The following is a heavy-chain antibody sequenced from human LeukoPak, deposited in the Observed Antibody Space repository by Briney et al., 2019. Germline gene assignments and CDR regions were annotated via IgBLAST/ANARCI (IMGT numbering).Heavy chain of an antibody. CDR2: INPNSGGT. J-gene: IGHJ3*02. D-gene: IGHD3-10*01. Sequence: GASVKVSCKASGYSFTSHYMHWVRQAPGQGLEWMGWINPNSGGTNYAQKFQGRVTMTRDTSISTAYMELSRLRSDDTAVYYCARDLGEFGDAFDIWAQGTMVTVSS. V-gene: IGHV1-2*02. CDR1: GYSFTSHY. CDR3: ARDLGEFGDAFDI.